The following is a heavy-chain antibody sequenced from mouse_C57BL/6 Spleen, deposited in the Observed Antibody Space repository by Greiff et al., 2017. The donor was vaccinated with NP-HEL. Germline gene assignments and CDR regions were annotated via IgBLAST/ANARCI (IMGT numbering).Heavy chain of an antibody. CDR1: GFTFSSYA. J-gene: IGHJ1*03. D-gene: IGHD2-12*01. V-gene: IGHV5-9-1*02. CDR2: ISSGGDYI. Sequence: DVKLQESGVGLVKPGGSLKLSCAASGFTFSSYAMSWVRQTPEKRLEWVAYISSGGDYIYYADTVKGRFTISRDNARNTLYLQMSSLKSEDTAMYYCTRDHYRYFDVWGTGTTVTVSS. CDR3: TRDHYRYFDV.